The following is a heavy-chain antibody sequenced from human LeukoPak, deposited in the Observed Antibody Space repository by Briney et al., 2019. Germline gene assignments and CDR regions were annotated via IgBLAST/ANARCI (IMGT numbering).Heavy chain of an antibody. V-gene: IGHV3-48*01. J-gene: IGHJ4*02. CDR2: ISSSSSTI. CDR1: GFTVSSNY. CDR3: ARTTVVTFDY. D-gene: IGHD4-23*01. Sequence: GGSLRLSCAASGFTVSSNYMSWVRQAPGKGPEWVSYISSSSSTIYYTDSVKGRFTISRDNAKNSLYLQMNSLRAEDTAVYYCARTTVVTFDYWGQGTLVTVSS.